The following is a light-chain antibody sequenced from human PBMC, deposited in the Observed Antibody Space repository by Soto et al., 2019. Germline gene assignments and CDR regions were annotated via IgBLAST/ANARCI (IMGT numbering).Light chain of an antibody. J-gene: IGLJ1*01. V-gene: IGLV2-14*03. CDR3: SSYTARASYV. CDR1: SSDIGTYNF. CDR2: DVS. Sequence: QSVLTQPASVSGSPGQAITISCTGTSSDIGTYNFVSWYQQHPGKAPKLMTYDVSNRPSGVSNRFSGSKSGNTASLTIYGLQAEDDADYYCSSYTARASYVFGSGTTLTVL.